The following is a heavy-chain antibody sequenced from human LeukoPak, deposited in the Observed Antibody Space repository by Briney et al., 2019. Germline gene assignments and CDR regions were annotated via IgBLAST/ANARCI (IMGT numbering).Heavy chain of an antibody. Sequence: PGGSLRLSCAASGFTFSSYWMSWVRQAPGKGLEWVANIKQDGSEKCYVDSVKGRFTISRDNAKNSLYLQMNSLRAEDTAVYYCAREDSGYPLDYWGQGTLVTVSS. CDR1: GFTFSSYW. CDR2: IKQDGSEK. CDR3: AREDSGYPLDY. J-gene: IGHJ4*02. V-gene: IGHV3-7*01. D-gene: IGHD3-22*01.